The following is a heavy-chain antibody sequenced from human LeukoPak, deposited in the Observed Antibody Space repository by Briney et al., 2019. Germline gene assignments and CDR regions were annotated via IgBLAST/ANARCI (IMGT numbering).Heavy chain of an antibody. Sequence: SVKVSCKASGGSFRRYAFAWVRQPPAPGLEWMGGIMPVLDTGSYAQGFQGRVTITADRSTSTAYMELRSLRPEHTALYYCAARDNGNDLLSYHAMDVWGNGTTVTVSS. CDR3: AARDNGNDLLSYHAMDV. V-gene: IGHV1-69*06. J-gene: IGHJ6*04. D-gene: IGHD1-1*01. CDR2: IMPVLDTG. CDR1: GGSFRRYA.